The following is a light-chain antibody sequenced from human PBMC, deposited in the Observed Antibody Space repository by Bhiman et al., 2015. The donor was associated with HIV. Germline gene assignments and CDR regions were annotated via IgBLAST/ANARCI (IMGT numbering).Light chain of an antibody. CDR1: NIGSKN. Sequence: SYELTQPPSVSVAPGKTARMTCGGNNIGSKNVHWYQQKPGQAPVLVIYYGRDRPSGIPERFSGSNSGSTATLTISRVEAGDEADYYCQVWDSSSDQVVLGGGTKLTVL. CDR3: QVWDSSSDQVV. V-gene: IGLV3-21*04. CDR2: YGR. J-gene: IGLJ2*01.